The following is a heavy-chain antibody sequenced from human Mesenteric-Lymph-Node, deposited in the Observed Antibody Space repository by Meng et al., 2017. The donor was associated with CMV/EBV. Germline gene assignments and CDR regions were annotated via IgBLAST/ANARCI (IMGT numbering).Heavy chain of an antibody. V-gene: IGHV3-21*01. D-gene: IGHD2-2*02. Sequence: GGSLRLSCTASAFTFGFHKMNWVRQAPGKGLEWVASITTSGTDIYYADSVTGRFTIFRDNAENSLYLQMNSLRAEDTAVYYCARDKMDIVVVPAAIRNYYYYYGMDVWGQGTTVTVSS. CDR2: ITTSGTDI. J-gene: IGHJ6*02. CDR3: ARDKMDIVVVPAAIRNYYYYYGMDV. CDR1: AFTFGFHK.